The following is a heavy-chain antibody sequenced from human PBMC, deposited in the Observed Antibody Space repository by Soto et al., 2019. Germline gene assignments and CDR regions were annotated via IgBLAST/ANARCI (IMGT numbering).Heavy chain of an antibody. CDR3: ARDGYDSSGDSEYFQY. D-gene: IGHD3-22*01. V-gene: IGHV3-48*03. Sequence: GGSLRLSCEASGFTFSTYEMNWVRQAPGKGLEWISYISSSGSSIYYADSVKGRFTISRDNAWNSLHLQMNSLRVEDTAVYYCARDGYDSSGDSEYFQYWGQGTLVTAPQ. CDR1: GFTFSTYE. J-gene: IGHJ1*01. CDR2: ISSSGSSI.